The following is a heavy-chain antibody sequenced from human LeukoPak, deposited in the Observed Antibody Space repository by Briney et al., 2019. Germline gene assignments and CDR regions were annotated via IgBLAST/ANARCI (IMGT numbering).Heavy chain of an antibody. CDR2: ISGSGGST. CDR3: AKMVAAGIISYYFDY. D-gene: IGHD6-19*01. V-gene: IGHV3-23*01. J-gene: IGHJ4*02. Sequence: GGSLRLSCAASGFTFSSYAMSWVRHAPGKGLEWVSSISGSGGSTYYADSVKGRFTISRDNSKTTLYLQMTSLRAEDTAVYYCAKMVAAGIISYYFDYWGQGTLVTISS. CDR1: GFTFSSYA.